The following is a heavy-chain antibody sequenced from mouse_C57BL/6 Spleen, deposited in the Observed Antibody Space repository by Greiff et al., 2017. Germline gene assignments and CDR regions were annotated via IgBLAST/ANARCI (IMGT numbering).Heavy chain of an antibody. V-gene: IGHV14-4*01. D-gene: IGHD2-1*01. CDR3: TTRGNGRPYWYFEV. Sequence: EVKLQESGAELVRPGASVKLSCTASGFTIKDYYMHWVKQRPEQGLEWIGWIDPENGDTEYASKFQGKATITADTSSNTAYLQLSSLTSEDTAVYYCTTRGNGRPYWYFEVWGTGTTVTVSS. J-gene: IGHJ1*03. CDR1: GFTIKDYY. CDR2: IDPENGDT.